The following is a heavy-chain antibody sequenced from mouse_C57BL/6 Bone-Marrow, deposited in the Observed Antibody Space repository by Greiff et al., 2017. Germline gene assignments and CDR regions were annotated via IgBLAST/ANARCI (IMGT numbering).Heavy chain of an antibody. D-gene: IGHD2-3*01. J-gene: IGHJ3*01. CDR1: GYTFTSYG. Sequence: VQLQESGAELARPGASVKLSCKASGYTFTSYGISWVKQRTGQGLEWIGEIYPRSGNTYYNEKFKGKATLTADKSSSTAYMELRSLTSEDSAVYVCARSGMIEGAWFAYWGQGTLVTVSA. V-gene: IGHV1-81*01. CDR3: ARSGMIEGAWFAY. CDR2: IYPRSGNT.